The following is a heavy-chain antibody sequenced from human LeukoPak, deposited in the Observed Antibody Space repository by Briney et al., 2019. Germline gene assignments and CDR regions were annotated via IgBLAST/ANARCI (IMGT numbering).Heavy chain of an antibody. CDR2: IIPIFGTA. CDR1: GDTFSSYA. Sequence: SVKVSCKASGDTFSSYAISWVRQAPGQGLEWMGGIIPIFGTANYAQKFQGRVTITADESTSTAYMELSSLRSEDTAVYYCARDTPRHYGDYAYWFDPWGQGTLVTVSS. V-gene: IGHV1-69*13. J-gene: IGHJ5*02. D-gene: IGHD4-17*01. CDR3: ARDTPRHYGDYAYWFDP.